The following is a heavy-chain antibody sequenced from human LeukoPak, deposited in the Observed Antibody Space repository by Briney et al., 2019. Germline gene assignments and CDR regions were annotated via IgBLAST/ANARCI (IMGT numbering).Heavy chain of an antibody. J-gene: IGHJ4*02. CDR2: IKQDGSEK. CDR3: AKDSPVATW. CDR1: GFTFSSYW. V-gene: IGHV3-7*03. D-gene: IGHD5-12*01. Sequence: PGGSLRLSCAASGFTFSSYWMSWVRQAPGKGLEWVANIKQDGSEKYYVDSVKGRFTISRDNSKNTLYLQMNSLRVEDTAIYYCAKDSPVATWWGQGTLVTVSS.